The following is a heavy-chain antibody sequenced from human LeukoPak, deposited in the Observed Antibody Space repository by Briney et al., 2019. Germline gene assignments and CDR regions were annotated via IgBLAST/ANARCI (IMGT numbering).Heavy chain of an antibody. V-gene: IGHV3-30*04. CDR2: ISYDGSNK. J-gene: IGHJ6*02. CDR1: GFTFSSYA. CDR3: ARDLSYSSSWLHDYYGMDV. Sequence: GRSLRLSCAASGFTFSSYAMHWVRQAPGKGLEWVAVISYDGSNKYYADSVKGRFTISRDNSKNTLYLQMNSLRAEDTAVYYCARDLSYSSSWLHDYYGMDVWGQGTTVTVSS. D-gene: IGHD6-13*01.